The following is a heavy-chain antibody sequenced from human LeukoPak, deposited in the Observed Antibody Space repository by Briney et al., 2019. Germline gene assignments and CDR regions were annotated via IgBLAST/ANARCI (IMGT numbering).Heavy chain of an antibody. Sequence: GGSLRLSCAASGFTFDDYAMHWVRQAPGKGLEWVSGISWNSGSIGYADSVKGRFTISRDNAKNSLFLQMNSLRAEDTALYYCAKARFGELLLLDYWGQGTLVTVSS. J-gene: IGHJ4*02. CDR3: AKARFGELLLLDY. CDR1: GFTFDDYA. CDR2: ISWNSGSI. D-gene: IGHD3-10*01. V-gene: IGHV3-9*01.